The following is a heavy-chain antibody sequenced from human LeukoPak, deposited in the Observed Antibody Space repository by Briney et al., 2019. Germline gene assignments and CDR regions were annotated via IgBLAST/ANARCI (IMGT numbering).Heavy chain of an antibody. CDR1: GGSISSGDYY. Sequence: SETLSLTCTVSGGSISSGDYYWSWIRQPPGKGLEWIGYIYYSGSTYYNPSLKSRVTISVDTSKNQFSLKLSSVTAADTAVYYCARDTRIAVAGAYYYYGMDVWGQGTTVTVSS. CDR2: IYYSGST. CDR3: ARDTRIAVAGAYYYYGMDV. J-gene: IGHJ6*02. V-gene: IGHV4-30-4*01. D-gene: IGHD6-19*01.